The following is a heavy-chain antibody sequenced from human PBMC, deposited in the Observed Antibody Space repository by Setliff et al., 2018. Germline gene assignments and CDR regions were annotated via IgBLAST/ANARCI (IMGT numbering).Heavy chain of an antibody. CDR3: ARDSALHSYHYDSSGYLDY. V-gene: IGHV4-59*01. CDR1: GGSFSGYY. Sequence: SENLSLTCAVYGGSFSGYYWSWIRQTPVKGLEWIGYVYYSGTTNYNPLFKSRVTISVDRPKNQFSLKLSSVTAADTGVYYCARDSALHSYHYDSSGYLDYWGQGALVTVSS. CDR2: VYYSGTT. J-gene: IGHJ4*02. D-gene: IGHD3-22*01.